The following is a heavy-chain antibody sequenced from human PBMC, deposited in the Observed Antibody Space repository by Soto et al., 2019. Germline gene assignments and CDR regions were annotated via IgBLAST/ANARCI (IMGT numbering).Heavy chain of an antibody. D-gene: IGHD4-17*01. CDR3: ASFMYGDYYMDV. CDR1: GFTFSSYS. V-gene: IGHV3-21*01. J-gene: IGHJ6*03. Sequence: PGGSLRLSCAASGFTFSSYSMNWVRQAPGKGLEWVSSISSSSSYIYYADSVKGRFTISRDNAKNSLYLQMNSLRAEDMAVYYCASFMYGDYYMDVWGKGTTVTVSS. CDR2: ISSSSSYI.